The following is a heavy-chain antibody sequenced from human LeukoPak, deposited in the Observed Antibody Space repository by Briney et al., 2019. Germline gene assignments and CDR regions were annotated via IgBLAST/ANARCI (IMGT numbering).Heavy chain of an antibody. Sequence: PGGSLRLSCATSGFTFSNAWMNWVRQAPGKGLEWVGRIRSNSDGGTIDYAAPVKGRFTLSRDDSKTTLYLQMNSLQTEDTAVYYCATAFYDSTWGQGTLVTVSS. CDR2: IRSNSDGGTI. CDR3: ATAFYDST. V-gene: IGHV3-15*07. CDR1: GFTFSNAW. J-gene: IGHJ5*02. D-gene: IGHD3-22*01.